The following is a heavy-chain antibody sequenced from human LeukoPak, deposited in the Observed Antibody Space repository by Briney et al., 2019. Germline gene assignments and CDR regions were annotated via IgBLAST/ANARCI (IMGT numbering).Heavy chain of an antibody. Sequence: ASVKVSCKASRYTFTGYYIHWVRQAPGQGLEWMGRINPNSGGTNYAQKFQGRVTMTRDTSISTAYMELSRLRSDDTAVYYCARESGYCSITGCSLGWFDPWGQGTLVTVSS. CDR1: RYTFTGYY. CDR3: ARESGYCSITGCSLGWFDP. D-gene: IGHD2-2*03. J-gene: IGHJ5*02. CDR2: INPNSGGT. V-gene: IGHV1-2*06.